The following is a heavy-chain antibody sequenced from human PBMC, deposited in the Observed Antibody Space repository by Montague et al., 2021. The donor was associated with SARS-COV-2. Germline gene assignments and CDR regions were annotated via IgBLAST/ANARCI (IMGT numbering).Heavy chain of an antibody. D-gene: IGHD1-26*01. V-gene: IGHV3-30-3*01. CDR1: GFTFSSYA. CDR3: ARPRSGSYYSGMDV. Sequence: SLRLSCAASGFTFSSYAMHWVRQAPGKGLEWVAVISYDGSNKYYADSAKGRFTISRDNSKNTLYLQMNSLRAEDTAVYYCARPRSGSYYSGMDVWGQGTTVTVSS. J-gene: IGHJ6*02. CDR2: ISYDGSNK.